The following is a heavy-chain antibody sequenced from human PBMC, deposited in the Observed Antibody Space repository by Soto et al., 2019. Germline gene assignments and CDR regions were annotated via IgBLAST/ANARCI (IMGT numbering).Heavy chain of an antibody. CDR2: IIPISETT. J-gene: IGHJ6*02. CDR3: ARSQGSSTSLEIYYYYYYGIDV. Sequence: QVQLVQSGAEVKKPGSSVKVSCKASGGTFSSYAISWVRQAPGQGLEWMGGIIPISETTNYAQKSQGRVTITAEESKSTAYMELSSLRSEDTAVYYCARSQGSSTSLEIYYYYYYGIDVWGQGTTVTVSS. D-gene: IGHD2-2*01. CDR1: GGTFSSYA. V-gene: IGHV1-69*01.